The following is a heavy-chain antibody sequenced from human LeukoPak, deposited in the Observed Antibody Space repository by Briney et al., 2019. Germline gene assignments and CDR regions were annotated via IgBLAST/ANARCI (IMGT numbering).Heavy chain of an antibody. CDR3: SRTDNYDAGDY. V-gene: IGHV3-21*06. D-gene: IGHD4/OR15-4a*01. Sequence: GGSLRLSCAASGFNFISYSMNWVRRAPGKGLEWVSSISSTSSYIYYADSVKGRFTISRDNAKNSLDLQMNSLRAEDTAVYYCSRTDNYDAGDYWGQGALVTVSS. CDR1: GFNFISYS. J-gene: IGHJ4*02. CDR2: ISSTSSYI.